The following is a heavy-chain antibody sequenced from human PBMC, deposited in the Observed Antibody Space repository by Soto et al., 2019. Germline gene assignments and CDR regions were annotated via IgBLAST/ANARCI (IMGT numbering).Heavy chain of an antibody. CDR2: ISSSSSYI. V-gene: IGHV3-21*01. J-gene: IGHJ4*02. CDR3: ARFGVAVAGPVSYYFDY. Sequence: EVQLVESGGGLVKPGGSLRLSCAASGFTFSSYSMNWVRQAPGKGLEWVSSISSSSSYIYYADSVKGRFTISRDNAKNSLYLQMNSLRAEDTAVYYCARFGVAVAGPVSYYFDYWGQGTLVTVSS. CDR1: GFTFSSYS. D-gene: IGHD6-19*01.